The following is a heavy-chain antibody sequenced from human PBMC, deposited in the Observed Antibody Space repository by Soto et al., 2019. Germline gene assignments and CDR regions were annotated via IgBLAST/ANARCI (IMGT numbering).Heavy chain of an antibody. D-gene: IGHD2-2*01. CDR2: IYHRGST. J-gene: IGHJ5*02. Sequence: QVQLQESGPGLVKPSGTLSLTCAVSGGAISSSNWWRWVRQPPGKGLEWIGEIYHRGSTNYNPSLKSRVTISVDKSKNNFSLKLSSVTAADTAVYYCARGGCSSTSCPGYSSWRDWFDPWGQGTLVTVSS. CDR3: ARGGCSSTSCPGYSSWRDWFDP. CDR1: GGAISSSNW. V-gene: IGHV4-4*02.